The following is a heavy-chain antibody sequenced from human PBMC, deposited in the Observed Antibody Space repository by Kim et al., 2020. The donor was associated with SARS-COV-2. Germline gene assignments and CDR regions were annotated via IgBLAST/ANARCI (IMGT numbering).Heavy chain of an antibody. V-gene: IGHV3-30-3*01. J-gene: IGHJ4*02. CDR3: ARDASYGDIEGWFRD. D-gene: IGHD4-17*01. CDR1: GFTFSSYA. CDR2: ISYDGSNK. Sequence: GGSLRLSCAASGFTFSSYAMHWVRQAPGKGLEWVAVISYDGSNKYYADSVKGRFTISRDNSKNTLYLQMNSLRAEDTAVYYCARDASYGDIEGWFRDWGQGTLVTVSS.